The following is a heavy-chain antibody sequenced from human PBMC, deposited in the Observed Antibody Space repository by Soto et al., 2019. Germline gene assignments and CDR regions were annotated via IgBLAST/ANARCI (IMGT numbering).Heavy chain of an antibody. D-gene: IGHD6-19*01. CDR1: GYSFSNTR. J-gene: IGHJ6*02. CDR2: IYPGNSET. Sequence: GESLKISGKGSGYSFSNTRINWVRQMPGKGLEWMGIIYPGNSETRYSPSFQGQVTISADKSINTAYLQWSSLKASDTATYYCAKEAGSAYYGMDVWGQGTTVTVSS. CDR3: AKEAGSAYYGMDV. V-gene: IGHV5-51*01.